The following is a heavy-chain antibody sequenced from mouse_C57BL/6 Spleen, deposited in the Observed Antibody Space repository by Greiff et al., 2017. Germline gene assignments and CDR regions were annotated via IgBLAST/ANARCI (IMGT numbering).Heavy chain of an antibody. CDR2: ISYDGSN. V-gene: IGHV3-6*01. Sequence: ESGPGLVKPSQSLSLTCSVTGYSITSGYYWNWIRQFPGNKLEWMGYISYDGSNNYNPYLKNRISITRDTSKNQFFLKLNSVTTEDTATYYCARENYGSSYDYWGQGTTLTVSS. D-gene: IGHD1-1*01. CDR1: GYSITSGYY. J-gene: IGHJ2*01. CDR3: ARENYGSSYDY.